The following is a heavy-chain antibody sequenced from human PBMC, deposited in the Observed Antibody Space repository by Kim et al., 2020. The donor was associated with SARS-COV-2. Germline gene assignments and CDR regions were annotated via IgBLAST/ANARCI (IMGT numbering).Heavy chain of an antibody. CDR2: IYSSGST. CDR3: ARGSFCSVTNCYLHAFDT. J-gene: IGHJ3*02. Sequence: SETLSLTCSVSGGSITSGSYYWSWIRQPAGKQLEWIGRIYSSGSTNYIPSLKSRVTMSVDTSKNQFSLKLSSVTAADTAVYYCARGSFCSVTNCYLHAFDTWGQGTMVTVSS. D-gene: IGHD2-2*01. V-gene: IGHV4-61*02. CDR1: GGSITSGSYY.